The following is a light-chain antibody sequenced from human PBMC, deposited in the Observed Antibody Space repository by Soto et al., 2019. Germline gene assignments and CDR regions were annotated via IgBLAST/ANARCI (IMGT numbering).Light chain of an antibody. Sequence: EIVLTQSPATLSLSPGERATLSCGASQSVSTYLAWYQQKPGRAPRLLIYDVSNRATGIPARFSGSGSGTNFTLTISGLEPEDFAVYYCQHRSGWPPWTFGQGTKVQI. CDR2: DVS. CDR1: QSVSTY. CDR3: QHRSGWPPWT. J-gene: IGKJ1*01. V-gene: IGKV3-11*01.